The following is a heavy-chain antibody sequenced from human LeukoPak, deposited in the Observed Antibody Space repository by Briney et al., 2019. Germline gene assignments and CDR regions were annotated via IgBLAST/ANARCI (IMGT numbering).Heavy chain of an antibody. Sequence: GASVKVSCKASGYTFTSYYMHWVRQAPGQGLEWMGIINPSGGSTSYAQKFQGRVTMTRDTSTSTVYMELSSLRSEDTAVYYCAASLLNWGSRGYFDYWGQGTLITVSS. CDR2: INPSGGST. J-gene: IGHJ4*02. V-gene: IGHV1-46*01. CDR1: GYTFTSYY. CDR3: AASLLNWGSRGYFDY. D-gene: IGHD7-27*01.